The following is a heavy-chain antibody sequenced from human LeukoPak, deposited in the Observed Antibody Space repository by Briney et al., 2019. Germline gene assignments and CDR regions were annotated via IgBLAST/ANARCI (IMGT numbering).Heavy chain of an antibody. CDR2: MNPISGNT. V-gene: IGHV1-8*01. CDR3: TTAVRYQLLLEY. J-gene: IGHJ4*02. D-gene: IGHD2-2*01. CDR1: AYTFSTYD. Sequence: ASVKVSCEAPAYTFSTYDVAWVRQAPGQGPEWMGWMNPISGNTGYAKQFKGRVTMTSDASVNSAYMELSSLRFDDTAVYFCTTAVRYQLLLEYWGQGTLITVSS.